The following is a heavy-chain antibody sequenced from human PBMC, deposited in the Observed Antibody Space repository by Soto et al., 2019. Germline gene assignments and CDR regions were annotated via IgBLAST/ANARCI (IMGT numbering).Heavy chain of an antibody. D-gene: IGHD6-13*01. CDR3: ARGPRYSSSWFYYSYGMYV. Sequence: PGESLKISCKGSGYGFTSYWISWVRQMPVKGLAWTGRIDPSDSYTNYSPSFQGHVTISADKSISTAYLQWSSLKASDTAMYYCARGPRYSSSWFYYSYGMYVCGQRT. CDR2: IDPSDSYT. CDR1: GYGFTSYW. V-gene: IGHV5-10-1*01. J-gene: IGHJ6*01.